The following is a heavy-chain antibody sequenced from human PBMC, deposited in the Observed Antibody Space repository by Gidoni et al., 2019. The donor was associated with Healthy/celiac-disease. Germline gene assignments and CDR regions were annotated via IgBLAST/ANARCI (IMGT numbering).Heavy chain of an antibody. V-gene: IGHV3-23*01. CDR2: ISGSGGST. D-gene: IGHD3-22*01. Sequence: EVQLLESGGGLVQPGGSLSLSCAASGFTFSSYAMSWVRQAPGKGLEWVSAISGSGGSTYYADSVKGRFTISRDNSKNTLYLQMNSLRAEDTAVYYCAKEKGSYYYDSSGTDYWGQGTLVTVSS. J-gene: IGHJ4*02. CDR3: AKEKGSYYYDSSGTDY. CDR1: GFTFSSYA.